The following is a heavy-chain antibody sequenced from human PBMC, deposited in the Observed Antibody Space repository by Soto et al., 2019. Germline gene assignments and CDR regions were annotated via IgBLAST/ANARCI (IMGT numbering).Heavy chain of an antibody. J-gene: IGHJ4*02. D-gene: IGHD4-4*01. CDR2: ISAYNGDT. CDR3: ARGGGVTTSLNLQF. Sequence: QVQLVQSGAEVKKPGASVKVSCKASGYTFITYVVPWVRQAPGQGLEWMGWISAYNGDTKYAQNLQGRVTMTTDTSTTTAYKEPRSLRSDDTAVYYCARGGGVTTSLNLQFWGQGTLVTVSS. V-gene: IGHV1-18*01. CDR1: GYTFITYV.